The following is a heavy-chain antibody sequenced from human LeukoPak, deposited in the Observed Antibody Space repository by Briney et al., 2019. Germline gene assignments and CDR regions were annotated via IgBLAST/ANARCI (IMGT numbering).Heavy chain of an antibody. CDR3: AIAQNNHGYVYFGMDV. CDR2: IIPKYGTS. CDR1: GDTFDSHA. J-gene: IGHJ6*04. Sequence: SVKVSCKASGDTFDSHALSWVRQAPGQGLEWMGAIIPKYGTSNYAQKFQGRVAIIADKSTSTAYMELNSLTSEDTAVYYCAIAQNNHGYVYFGMDVWGKGTTVTVSS. D-gene: IGHD5-12*01. V-gene: IGHV1-69*06.